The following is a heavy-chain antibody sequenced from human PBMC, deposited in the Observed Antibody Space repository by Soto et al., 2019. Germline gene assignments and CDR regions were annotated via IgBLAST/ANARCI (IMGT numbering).Heavy chain of an antibody. CDR3: ARGGYYDSSGARNYHYYGMDV. CDR1: GYSFSSYG. Sequence: QAQLVQSGAEVKKPGASVKVSCKASGYSFSSYGITWVRQAPGQGLEWLGWISPYNDDTKYAQRLQGKVTMTTDTSTRTAYMDSRGLRSDDTAIYYCARGGYYDSSGARNYHYYGMDVWGQGTTVTVSS. D-gene: IGHD3-22*01. J-gene: IGHJ6*02. CDR2: ISPYNDDT. V-gene: IGHV1-18*01.